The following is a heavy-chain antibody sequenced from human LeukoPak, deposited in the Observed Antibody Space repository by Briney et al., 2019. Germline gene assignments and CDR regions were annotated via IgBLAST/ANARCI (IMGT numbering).Heavy chain of an antibody. Sequence: PSETLSLTCTVSGGSISSSSYYWGWIRQPPGKGLEWIGSIYYSGSTYYNPSLKSRVTISVDTSKNQFSLKLSSVTAADTAVYYCARGRYYGSGSYYKGPYFDYWGQGTLVTVSS. D-gene: IGHD3-10*01. J-gene: IGHJ4*02. V-gene: IGHV4-39*01. CDR2: IYYSGST. CDR3: ARGRYYGSGSYYKGPYFDY. CDR1: GGSISSSSYY.